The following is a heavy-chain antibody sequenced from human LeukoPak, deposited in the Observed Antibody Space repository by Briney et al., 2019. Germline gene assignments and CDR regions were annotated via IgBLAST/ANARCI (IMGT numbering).Heavy chain of an antibody. CDR1: GFTFSSYP. D-gene: IGHD2-21*01. CDR2: ISASGDNI. J-gene: IGHJ4*02. V-gene: IGHV3-23*01. Sequence: GGSLRLSCAVSGFTFSSYPMSWVPQTPGRGLEYVSAISASGDNIYYADSVKGRFSISRDNSRSTMYLQMNSLRAEDTALYYCARYIAAGPFVNVDYWGQGTLVTVSS. CDR3: ARYIAAGPFVNVDY.